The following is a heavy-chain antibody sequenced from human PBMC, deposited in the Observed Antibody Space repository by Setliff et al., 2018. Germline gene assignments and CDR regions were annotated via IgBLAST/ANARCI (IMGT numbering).Heavy chain of an antibody. CDR2: ISPHTGNT. J-gene: IGHJ4*02. CDR1: GYNFPGYY. Sequence: ASVKVSCKASGYNFPGYYLHWVRQAPGQGLEWMGWISPHTGNTQYAQNFQGRVTMTRDTSITTAYMELSSLRSNDTAFYYCAKRAFIETITGYCFDLWGQGTQVTVSS. CDR3: AKRAFIETITGYCFDL. D-gene: IGHD1-20*01. V-gene: IGHV1-2*02.